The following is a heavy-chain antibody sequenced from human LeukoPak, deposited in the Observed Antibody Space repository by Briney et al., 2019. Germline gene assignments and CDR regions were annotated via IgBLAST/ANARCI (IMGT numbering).Heavy chain of an antibody. CDR2: INHSGST. J-gene: IGHJ4*02. CDR1: GGSFSGYY. Sequence: SETLSLTCAVYGGSFSGYYWSWIRQPPGKGLEWIGEINHSGSTNYNPSLKSRVTISVDTSKNQFSLKLNSMTAADTAVYYCARGEGARDGYNYEGPFYFDYWGQGTLVTVSS. D-gene: IGHD5-24*01. CDR3: ARGEGARDGYNYEGPFYFDY. V-gene: IGHV4-34*01.